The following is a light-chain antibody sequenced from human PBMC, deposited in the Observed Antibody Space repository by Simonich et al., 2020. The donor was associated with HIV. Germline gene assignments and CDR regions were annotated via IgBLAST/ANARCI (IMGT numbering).Light chain of an antibody. CDR1: QSVLYSSNNKNY. J-gene: IGKJ2*01. CDR3: QQCYSHPHT. CDR2: WAS. V-gene: IGKV4-1*01. Sequence: DIVMTQSPDSLAVSLGERGTINCKSSQSVLYSSNNKNYLAWYQQKPGQPPKLLIYWASTRESGVPDRFSGSGSGTDFTLTISSLQAEDVAIYYCQQCYSHPHTFGQGTKLEIK.